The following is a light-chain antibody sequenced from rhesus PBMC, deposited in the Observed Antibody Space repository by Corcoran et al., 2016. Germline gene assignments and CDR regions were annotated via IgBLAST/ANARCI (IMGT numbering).Light chain of an antibody. CDR3: LQHNSYPYS. J-gene: IGKJ2*01. CDR1: QGISSY. V-gene: IGKV1-28*03. Sequence: DIQMTQSPSSLSASVGDTVTITCRASQGISSYLNWFQQKPGKAPKLLIYAASSVESGVPSRFSGSGSGTDFTLTISSLQPEDFAVYYCLQHNSYPYSLGQGTKVEIK. CDR2: AAS.